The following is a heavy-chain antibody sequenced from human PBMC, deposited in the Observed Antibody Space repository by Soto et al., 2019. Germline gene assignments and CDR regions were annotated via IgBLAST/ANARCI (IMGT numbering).Heavy chain of an antibody. CDR2: INPNSGGT. V-gene: IGHV1-2*02. J-gene: IGHJ3*02. CDR3: ARGGATYSGYDHDAFDI. Sequence: ASVKVSCKASGYTFTGYYMHWVRQAPGQGLEWMGWINPNSGGTNYAQKFQGRVTMTRDTSISTAYMELSRLRSDDTAVYYCARGGATYSGYDHDAFDIWGQGTMVTVSS. D-gene: IGHD5-12*01. CDR1: GYTFTGYY.